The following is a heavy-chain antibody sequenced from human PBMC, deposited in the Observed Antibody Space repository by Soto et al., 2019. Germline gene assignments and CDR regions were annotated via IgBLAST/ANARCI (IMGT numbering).Heavy chain of an antibody. CDR2: INHSGTT. J-gene: IGHJ4*02. V-gene: IGHV4-34*01. D-gene: IGHD2-15*01. CDR3: ARRYCSDSYCSYFDY. CDR1: GGSVSGYF. Sequence: SETLSLTCAVYGGSVSGYFWSWIRQPPGKGLEWIGEINHSGTTSYSPSLDSRVTTSVDTSKNQFSLRLSSVTAADTAIYYCARRYCSDSYCSYFDYWGRGTLVTVSS.